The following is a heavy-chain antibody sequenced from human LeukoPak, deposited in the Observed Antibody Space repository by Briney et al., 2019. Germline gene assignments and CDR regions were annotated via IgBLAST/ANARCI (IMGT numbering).Heavy chain of an antibody. CDR2: MNPDGRHT. CDR1: GFTFSVHW. CDR3: AADCGDN. D-gene: IGHD2-21*02. Sequence: GGSLRLSCTASGFTFSVHWMSWVRQVPGKGLEWVATMNPDGRHTYYVDSVKGRFTISTDNAKNSLFLQMDSLGVEDTAVYYCAADCGDNWGQGTLVTVSS. J-gene: IGHJ4*02. V-gene: IGHV3-7*01.